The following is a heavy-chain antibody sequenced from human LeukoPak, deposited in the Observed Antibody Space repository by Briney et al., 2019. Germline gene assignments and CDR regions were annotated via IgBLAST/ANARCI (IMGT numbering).Heavy chain of an antibody. CDR3: ARLRDGDYLYYYYYMDV. Sequence: SETLSLTCAVYGGSFSGYYWSWIRQPPGKGLEWIGEINHSGSTNYNPSLKSRVTISVDTSKNQFSLKLSSVTAADTAVYYCARLRDGDYLYYYYYMDVWGKGTTVTISS. CDR1: GGSFSGYY. D-gene: IGHD4-17*01. V-gene: IGHV4-34*01. CDR2: INHSGST. J-gene: IGHJ6*03.